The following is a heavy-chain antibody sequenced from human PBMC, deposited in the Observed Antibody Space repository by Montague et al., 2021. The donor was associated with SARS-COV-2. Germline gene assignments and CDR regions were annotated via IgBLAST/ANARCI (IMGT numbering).Heavy chain of an antibody. J-gene: IGHJ3*02. D-gene: IGHD6-19*01. CDR1: GGSISSSSYY. CDR3: ARQEKSSGWLKPDAFDI. CDR2: IYYSGST. Sequence: SETLSLTCTVSGGSISSSSYYWGWIRQPPGKGLEWIGSIYYSGSTYYNPSIKSRVTISVDTSKNQFSLKLSSVTAAATAVYYCARQEKSSGWLKPDAFDIWGQGTMVTVSS. V-gene: IGHV4-39*01.